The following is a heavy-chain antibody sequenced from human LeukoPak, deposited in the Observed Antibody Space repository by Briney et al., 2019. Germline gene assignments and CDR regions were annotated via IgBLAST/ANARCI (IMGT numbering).Heavy chain of an antibody. CDR1: GYTFTGYY. CDR3: ARPSSSYQTAYYYYGMDV. V-gene: IGHV1-2*02. D-gene: IGHD6-6*01. J-gene: IGHJ6*02. Sequence: ASVKVSCKASGYTFTGYYMHWVRQAPGQGLEWMGWINPNSGGTNYAQKFQGRVTMTRDTSISTAYMELSRLRSDDTAVYYCARPSSSYQTAYYYYGMDVWGQGTTVTVSS. CDR2: INPNSGGT.